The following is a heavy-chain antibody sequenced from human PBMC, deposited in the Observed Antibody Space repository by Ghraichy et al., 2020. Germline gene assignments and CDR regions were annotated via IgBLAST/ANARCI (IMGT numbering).Heavy chain of an antibody. CDR1: GFTFSSYE. D-gene: IGHD5-24*01. J-gene: IGHJ1*01. CDR2: ISSSGSTI. CDR3: ARVGDGYNPEYFQH. Sequence: GGSLRLSCAASGFTFSSYEMNWVRQAPGKGLEWVSYISSSGSTIYYADSMKGRFTISRDNAKNSLYLQMISLRAEDTAVYYCARVGDGYNPEYFQHWGQGTLVTVSS. V-gene: IGHV3-48*03.